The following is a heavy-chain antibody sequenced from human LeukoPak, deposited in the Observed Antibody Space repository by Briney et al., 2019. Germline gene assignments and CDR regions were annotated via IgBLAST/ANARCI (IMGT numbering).Heavy chain of an antibody. V-gene: IGHV4-59*01. Sequence: SGTLSLTCPVSGGSISSYYWSWIRQPPGKGLEWIGYIYYSGSTNYNPSLKSRVTISVDTSKNQFSLKLSSVTAADTAAYYCARGGYSSGWYGYYYYGMDVWGQGTTVTVSS. J-gene: IGHJ6*02. CDR2: IYYSGST. CDR1: GGSISSYY. D-gene: IGHD6-19*01. CDR3: ARGGYSSGWYGYYYYGMDV.